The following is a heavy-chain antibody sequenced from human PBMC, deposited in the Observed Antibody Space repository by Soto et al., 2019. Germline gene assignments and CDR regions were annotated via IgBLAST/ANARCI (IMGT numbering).Heavy chain of an antibody. CDR3: ARRLGIVATTYYYGMDV. V-gene: IGHV1-18*01. CDR2: ISAYNGNT. CDR1: GYTFTSYG. Sequence: ASVKVSCKASGYTFTSYGISWVRQAPGQGLEWMGWISAYNGNTNYAQKLQGRVTMTTDTSTSTAYMELRSLRSDDTAVYYCARRLGIVATTYYYGMDVWGQGTTVTVSS. D-gene: IGHD5-12*01. J-gene: IGHJ6*02.